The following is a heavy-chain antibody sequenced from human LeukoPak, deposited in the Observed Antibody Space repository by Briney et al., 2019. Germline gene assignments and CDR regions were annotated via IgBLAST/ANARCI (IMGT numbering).Heavy chain of an antibody. CDR3: AKGDNPYYYYYMDV. CDR2: ISWNSGSI. D-gene: IGHD1-14*01. CDR1: GFTFDDYA. J-gene: IGHJ6*03. V-gene: IGHV3-9*03. Sequence: AGGSLRLSCAASGFTFDDYAMHWVRQAPGKGLEWVSGISWNSGSIGYADSVKGRFTISRDNAKNSLYLQMNSLRAEDVALYYCAKGDNPYYYYYMDVWGKGTTVTVSS.